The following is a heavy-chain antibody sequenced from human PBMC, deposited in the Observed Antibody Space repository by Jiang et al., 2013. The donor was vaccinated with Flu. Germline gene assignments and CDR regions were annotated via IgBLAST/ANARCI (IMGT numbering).Heavy chain of an antibody. Sequence: VQLVESGGGVIQPGRALGLSCVASGFTFGSYGMHWVRQAPGKGLEWVAVIWYDGGYTYYSDSARGRFTISRDNLENTLYLQMNSLTPEDTAVYYCARRPRAGLPYSVSPYAMDVWGQGTTVTV. CDR1: GFTFGSYG. CDR3: ARRPRAGLPYSVSPYAMDV. D-gene: IGHD2-21*01. CDR2: IWYDGGYT. J-gene: IGHJ6*02. V-gene: IGHV3-33*01.